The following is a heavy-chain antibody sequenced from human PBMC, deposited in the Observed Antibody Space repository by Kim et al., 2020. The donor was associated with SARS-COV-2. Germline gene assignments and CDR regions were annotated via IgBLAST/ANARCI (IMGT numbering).Heavy chain of an antibody. D-gene: IGHD2-21*01. Sequence: GGSLRLSCAASGFTVNNYAMSWVRQSPGKWLECVSGIGRTGRDTYYTESVKGRFSISRDISENKVYLQMDSLRAEDTAIYYCAKAMGWAVYGEVHDFWGQGTLVTVSS. CDR2: IGRTGRDT. CDR1: GFTVNNYA. J-gene: IGHJ4*02. CDR3: AKAMGWAVYGEVHDF. V-gene: IGHV3-23*01.